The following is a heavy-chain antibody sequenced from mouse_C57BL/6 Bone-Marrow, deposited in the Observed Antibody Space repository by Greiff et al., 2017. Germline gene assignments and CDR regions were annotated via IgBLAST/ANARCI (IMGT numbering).Heavy chain of an antibody. Sequence: DVMLVESGGGLVKPGGSLKLSCAASGFTFSSYAMSWVRQTPEKRLEWVATISDGGSYTYYPDNVKGRFTISRDNAKNNLYLQMSHLKSEDTAMYYCAREAYGAYYFDYWGQGTTLTVSS. V-gene: IGHV5-4*01. CDR3: AREAYGAYYFDY. J-gene: IGHJ2*01. CDR1: GFTFSSYA. D-gene: IGHD1-2*01. CDR2: ISDGGSYT.